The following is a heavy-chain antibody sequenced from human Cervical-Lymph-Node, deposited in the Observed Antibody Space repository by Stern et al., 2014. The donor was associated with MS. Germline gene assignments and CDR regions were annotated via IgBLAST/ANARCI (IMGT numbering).Heavy chain of an antibody. CDR3: ARGGGLVGYFDY. CDR2: ITPVFGTT. Sequence: VQLEESGAEVKKPGSSVKVSCAASGDTFSSYAINWVRQVPGQGLEWMGGITPVFGTTNYAQKFQGRVTITADKSTNTAYMELMTLRSEDTAVYYCARGGGLVGYFDYWGQGTLVSVSS. CDR1: GDTFSSYA. D-gene: IGHD1-26*01. J-gene: IGHJ4*02. V-gene: IGHV1-69*06.